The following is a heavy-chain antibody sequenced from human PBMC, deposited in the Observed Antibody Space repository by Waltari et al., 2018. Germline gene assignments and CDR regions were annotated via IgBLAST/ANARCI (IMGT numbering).Heavy chain of an antibody. V-gene: IGHV3-30*18. CDR1: GFTFSSYG. CDR3: AKDQAVAGEGLDY. Sequence: QVQLVESGGGVVQPGRSLRLSCAAAGFTFSSYGMPGVRQAPGKGLEWVAVIWYDGSNKYYADSVKGRFTISRDNSKNTLYLQMNSLRAEDTAMYYCAKDQAVAGEGLDYWGQGTLVTVSS. D-gene: IGHD6-19*01. CDR2: IWYDGSNK. J-gene: IGHJ4*02.